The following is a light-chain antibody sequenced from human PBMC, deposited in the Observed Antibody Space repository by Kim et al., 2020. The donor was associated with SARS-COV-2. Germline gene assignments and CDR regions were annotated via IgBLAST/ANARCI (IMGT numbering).Light chain of an antibody. CDR3: ATWDDSLNEWV. CDR2: ATD. V-gene: IGLV1-44*01. Sequence: QSVLTQSPSVSGTPGQRVTISCFGSGSNIERNVVNWYQQFPGTAPKLLMYATDQRSSGFPDRFSGSRSGTSASLDISGLQSDDEADYYCATWDDSLNEWVFGGGTKLTVL. J-gene: IGLJ3*02. CDR1: GSNIERNV.